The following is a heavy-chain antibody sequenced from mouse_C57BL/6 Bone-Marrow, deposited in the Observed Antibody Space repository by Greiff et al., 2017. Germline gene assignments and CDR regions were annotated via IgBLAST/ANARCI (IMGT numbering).Heavy chain of an antibody. Sequence: QVQLQQPGAELVKPGASVKMSCKASGYTFTSYWITWVKQRPGQGLEWIGDIYPGSGSTNYNEKFKSKATLTVDTSSSTAYMQLSSLTSEDSAVYYCAREEFTTVERGKAYWGQGTLVTVSA. CDR2: IYPGSGST. CDR3: AREEFTTVERGKAY. D-gene: IGHD1-1*01. V-gene: IGHV1-55*01. J-gene: IGHJ3*01. CDR1: GYTFTSYW.